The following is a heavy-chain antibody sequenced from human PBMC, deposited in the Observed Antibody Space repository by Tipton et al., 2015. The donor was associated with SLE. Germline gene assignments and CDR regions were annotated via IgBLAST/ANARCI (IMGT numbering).Heavy chain of an antibody. Sequence: TLSLTCAVSGYSISSGYYWGWIRQPPGKGLEWIGEINHSGSTNYNPSLKSRGTISVDTSKNQFSLKLSSVTAADTVVYYCARHGPEGIAAAGTDYFDYWGQGTLVTVSS. CDR1: GYSISSGYY. V-gene: IGHV4-38-2*01. D-gene: IGHD6-13*01. J-gene: IGHJ4*02. CDR2: INHSGST. CDR3: ARHGPEGIAAAGTDYFDY.